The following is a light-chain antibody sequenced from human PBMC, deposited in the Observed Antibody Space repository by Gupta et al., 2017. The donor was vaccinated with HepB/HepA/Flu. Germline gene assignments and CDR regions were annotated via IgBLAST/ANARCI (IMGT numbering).Light chain of an antibody. V-gene: IGKV1-33*01. J-gene: IGKJ4*01. CDR2: AAS. CDR1: QVISNY. Sequence: DIQMTPSPSSLSASVGERVTITCQASQVISNYLNWHQQKQGKAPKPLIYAASKSETGVPSRFSGSGSGTDLTFTISRLQPADISTYYCGQSDNLLTFGGGTNVEI. CDR3: GQSDNLLT.